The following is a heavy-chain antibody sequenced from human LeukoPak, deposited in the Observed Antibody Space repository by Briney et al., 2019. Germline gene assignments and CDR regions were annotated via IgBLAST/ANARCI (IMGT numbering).Heavy chain of an antibody. D-gene: IGHD2-2*02. CDR3: AKDRIVVVPAAIIYYFDY. J-gene: IGHJ4*02. Sequence: GGSLRLSCAASGFTFSHYVMTWVRQAPGKGLEWVSAISGSGGSTYYADSVKGRFTISRDNSKNTLYLQMNSLRAEDTAVYYCAKDRIVVVPAAIIYYFDYWGQGTLVTVSS. V-gene: IGHV3-23*01. CDR2: ISGSGGST. CDR1: GFTFSHYV.